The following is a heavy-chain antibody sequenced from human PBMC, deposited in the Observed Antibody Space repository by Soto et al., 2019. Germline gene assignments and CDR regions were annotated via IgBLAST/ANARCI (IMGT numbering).Heavy chain of an antibody. CDR2: ISYDGSNK. CDR1: GFIFSNYG. D-gene: IGHD3-10*01. CDR3: ASGEIYNYYGMDV. Sequence: GGSLRLSCEASGFIFSNYGMHWVRQAPGKGLEWVAVISYDGSNKYYADSVKGRFTISRDNSKNTLYLQMNSLRAEDTAVYYCASGEIYNYYGMDVWGQGTTVTVSS. V-gene: IGHV3-30*03. J-gene: IGHJ6*02.